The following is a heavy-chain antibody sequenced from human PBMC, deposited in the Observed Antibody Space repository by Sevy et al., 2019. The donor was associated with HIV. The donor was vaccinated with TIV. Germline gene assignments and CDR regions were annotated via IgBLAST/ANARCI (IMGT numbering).Heavy chain of an antibody. D-gene: IGHD6-13*01. CDR3: ARIGAEYSSIWYAIYYYYYYMDV. V-gene: IGHV5-51*01. CDR2: IYPGDSDT. J-gene: IGHJ6*03. CDR1: GYSFTSYW. Sequence: GESLKISCKGSGYSFTSYWIGWVRQMPGKGLEWMGIIYPGDSDTRYSPSFQGQVTISADKSISTAYLQWSSLKASDTAMYYCARIGAEYSSIWYAIYYYYYYMDVWGKGTTVTVSS.